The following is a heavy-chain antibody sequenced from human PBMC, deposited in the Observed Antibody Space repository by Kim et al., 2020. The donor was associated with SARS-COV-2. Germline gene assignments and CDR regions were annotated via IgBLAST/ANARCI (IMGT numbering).Heavy chain of an antibody. V-gene: IGHV4-59*08. CDR1: GGSISGYY. Sequence: SETLSLTCTVSGGSISGYYWSWIRQPPGGRPEWIAYVYYTGATNYNPSLKSRATISVDTSKNQFSLNLNSVTAADTAVYYCARLGYCGGGSCHFESWGQGTLVTVSS. J-gene: IGHJ5*01. CDR3: ARLGYCGGGSCHFES. CDR2: VYYTGAT. D-gene: IGHD2-15*01.